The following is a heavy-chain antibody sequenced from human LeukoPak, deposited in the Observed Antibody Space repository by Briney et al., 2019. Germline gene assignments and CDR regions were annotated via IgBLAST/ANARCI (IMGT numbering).Heavy chain of an antibody. V-gene: IGHV1-2*02. CDR2: INPNSGGT. Sequence: ASVKVSCKASGYTFTGYYTHWVRQAPGQGLEWMGWINPNSGGTNYAQKFQGRVTMTRDTSISTAYMELSRLRSDDTAVYYCARGMADSSWRPRDAFDIWGQGTTVTVSS. D-gene: IGHD6-13*01. CDR1: GYTFTGYY. CDR3: ARGMADSSWRPRDAFDI. J-gene: IGHJ3*02.